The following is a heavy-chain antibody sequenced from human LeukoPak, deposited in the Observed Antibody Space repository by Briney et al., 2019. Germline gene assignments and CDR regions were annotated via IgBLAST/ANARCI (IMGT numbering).Heavy chain of an antibody. V-gene: IGHV3-9*02. CDR2: ISWNSGSI. Sequence: GGSLRLSCAASGFTSDDYAMHWVRQAPGKGLEWVSGISWNSGSIGYADSVKGRFTISRDNAKNSLYLQMNSLRAEDTALYYCAKNYYYDSSGYFDYWGQGTLVTVSS. J-gene: IGHJ4*02. CDR1: GFTSDDYA. CDR3: AKNYYYDSSGYFDY. D-gene: IGHD3-22*01.